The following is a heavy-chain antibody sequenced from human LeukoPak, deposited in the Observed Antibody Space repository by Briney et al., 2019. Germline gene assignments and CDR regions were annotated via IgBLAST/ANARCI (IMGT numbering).Heavy chain of an antibody. CDR1: GFTFSNYW. CDR2: INSDGSTT. Sequence: GGSLRLSCAASGFTFSNYWMSWVRHAPGKGLVWVSRINSDGSTTTYADSVKGRFTISRDNAKNTLYLQMNSLRAEDTAVYYCARARSYRFDPWGQGTLVTVSS. V-gene: IGHV3-74*01. J-gene: IGHJ5*02. D-gene: IGHD3-10*01. CDR3: ARARSYRFDP.